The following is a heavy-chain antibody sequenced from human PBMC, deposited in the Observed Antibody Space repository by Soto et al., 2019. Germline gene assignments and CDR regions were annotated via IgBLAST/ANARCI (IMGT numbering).Heavy chain of an antibody. CDR3: AKGNNWNYEKRYYYYYYMDV. J-gene: IGHJ6*03. CDR1: GFTFSSYA. Sequence: GGSLRLSCAASGFTFSSYAMSWVRQAPGKGLEWVSAISGSGGSTYYADSVKGRFTISRDNSKNTLYLQMNSLRAEDTAVYYCAKGNNWNYEKRYYYYYYMDVWGKGTTVTVSS. D-gene: IGHD1-7*01. V-gene: IGHV3-23*01. CDR2: ISGSGGST.